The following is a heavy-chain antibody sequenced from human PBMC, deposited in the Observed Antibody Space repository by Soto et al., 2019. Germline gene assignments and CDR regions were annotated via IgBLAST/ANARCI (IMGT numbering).Heavy chain of an antibody. CDR1: GGSINTATHS. CDR3: ARGGGVTTTGDDY. V-gene: IGHV4-30-2*01. J-gene: IGHJ4*02. D-gene: IGHD4-4*01. Sequence: QLQLQESGSGLVKPSQTLSLTCAVSGGSINTATHSWSWIRQPPGKGLEWIGYIYHSGSTYYNPSVKSRVTISRDTSNNQFPLRLSSVTAADTAVYYCARGGGVTTTGDDYWGQGILVTVSS. CDR2: IYHSGST.